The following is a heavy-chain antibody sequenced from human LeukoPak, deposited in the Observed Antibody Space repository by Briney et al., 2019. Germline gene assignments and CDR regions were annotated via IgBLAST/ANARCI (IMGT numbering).Heavy chain of an antibody. D-gene: IGHD3-9*01. CDR2: IKSKTDGGTT. V-gene: IGHV3-15*07. Sequence: KPGGSLRLSCAASGFTFSSNAMHWVRQAPGKGLEWVGRIKSKTDGGTTDYAAPVKGRFTISRDDSKNTLYLQMNSLKTEDTAVYYCTTYYIGAFDIWGQGTMVTVSS. CDR1: GFTFSSNA. J-gene: IGHJ3*02. CDR3: TTYYIGAFDI.